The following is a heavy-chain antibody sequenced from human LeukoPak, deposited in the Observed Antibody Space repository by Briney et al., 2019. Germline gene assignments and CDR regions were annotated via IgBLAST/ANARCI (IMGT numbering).Heavy chain of an antibody. CDR3: AREEHKNWKIDY. CDR1: GFTFSSYG. Sequence: QSGGSLRLSCITSGFTFSSYGMHWVRQAPGKGLEWVAIIWYDGGNIDYTDSVKGRFTISRDNSKNTLYLQMNSLRAEDTAVYYCAREEHKNWKIDYWGQGTLVTVSS. CDR2: IWYDGGNI. V-gene: IGHV3-33*01. J-gene: IGHJ4*02. D-gene: IGHD1-1*01.